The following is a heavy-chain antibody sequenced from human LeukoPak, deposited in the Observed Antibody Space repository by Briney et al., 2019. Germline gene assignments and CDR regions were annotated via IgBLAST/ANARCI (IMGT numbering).Heavy chain of an antibody. V-gene: IGHV3-64*01. Sequence: HPGGSLRLSCAASGFTFSSYAMHWVRQAPGKGLEYVSAISSNGGSTYYANSVKGRFTISRDNSKNTLYLQMGSLRAEDMAVYYCARTEQWLATGGWYWFDPWGQGTLVTVSS. J-gene: IGHJ5*02. CDR3: ARTEQWLATGGWYWFDP. CDR1: GFTFSSYA. CDR2: ISSNGGST. D-gene: IGHD6-19*01.